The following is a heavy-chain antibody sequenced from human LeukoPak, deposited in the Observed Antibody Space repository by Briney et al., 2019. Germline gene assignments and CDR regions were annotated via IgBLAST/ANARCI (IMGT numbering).Heavy chain of an antibody. D-gene: IGHD1-26*01. J-gene: IGHJ4*02. CDR1: GGSISSYY. V-gene: IGHV4-59*01. Sequence: SETLSLTCTVSGGSISSYYWSWLRQPPGKGLEWVGYIYYSGSTNYNPSLKRRVTISVDTSKNKFSLKLSSVTAADTAVYYCARDLVVGATRGPYDYWGQGTLVTVSS. CDR3: ARDLVVGATRGPYDY. CDR2: IYYSGST.